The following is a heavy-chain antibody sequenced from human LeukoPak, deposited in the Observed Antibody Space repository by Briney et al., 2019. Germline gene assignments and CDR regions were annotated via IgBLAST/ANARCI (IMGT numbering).Heavy chain of an antibody. D-gene: IGHD3-10*01. CDR1: GGSISSSSYY. V-gene: IGHV4-39*07. Sequence: PSETLSPTCTVSGGSISSSSYYWGWIRQPPGKGLEWIGSIYYSGSTYYNPSLKSRVTISVDTSKNQFSLKLSSVTAADTAVYFCARRGEIWGQGTMVTVSS. CDR3: ARRGEI. J-gene: IGHJ3*02. CDR2: IYYSGST.